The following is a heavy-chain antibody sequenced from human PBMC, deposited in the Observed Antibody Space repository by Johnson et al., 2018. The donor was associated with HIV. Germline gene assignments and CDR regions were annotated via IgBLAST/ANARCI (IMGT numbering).Heavy chain of an antibody. Sequence: MQLVESGGGLVQPGGSLRLSCAASGFTVSSNYMSWVRQAPGKGLEWVSVLYSGGSIYYADSVQGRFSISRDNSKNTLYLQMNSLRVEDTAVYYCAREGAWEVRPGAFDIWGQGTMVTVSS. CDR2: LYSGGSI. CDR1: GFTVSSNY. J-gene: IGHJ3*02. D-gene: IGHD1-26*01. V-gene: IGHV3-66*01. CDR3: AREGAWEVRPGAFDI.